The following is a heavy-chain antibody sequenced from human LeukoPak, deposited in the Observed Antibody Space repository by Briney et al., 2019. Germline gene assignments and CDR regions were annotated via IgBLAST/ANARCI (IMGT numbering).Heavy chain of an antibody. D-gene: IGHD6-13*01. Sequence: PSETLSLTCSVSGSSINSHYWSWIRQSPGKGLEWIGYVFNGGSTNYNPSLKSRVTMSLDTSRDQFSPRLSSVTAADTAIYYCASRPADSTWYGVFDYWSQGTLVTVSS. V-gene: IGHV4-59*11. CDR2: VFNGGST. CDR1: GSSINSHY. J-gene: IGHJ4*02. CDR3: ASRPADSTWYGVFDY.